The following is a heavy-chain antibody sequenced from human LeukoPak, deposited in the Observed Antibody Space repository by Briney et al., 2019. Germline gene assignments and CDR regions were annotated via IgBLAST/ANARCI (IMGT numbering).Heavy chain of an antibody. CDR1: GFTLSSYQ. J-gene: IGHJ4*02. CDR2: IANSGGTI. V-gene: IGHV3-48*03. D-gene: IGHD4/OR15-4a*01. Sequence: GGSLRLSCVASGFTLSSYQMHWVRQAPGKGLEWVSYIANSGGTILYADPVKGRFTISRDDAKNSLYLQMNTLRVEDTAIYYCARETRGAFDYWGQGTLVTVSS. CDR3: ARETRGAFDY.